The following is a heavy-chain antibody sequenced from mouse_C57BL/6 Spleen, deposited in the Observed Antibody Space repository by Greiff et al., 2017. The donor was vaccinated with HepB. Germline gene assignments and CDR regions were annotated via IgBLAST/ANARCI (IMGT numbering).Heavy chain of an antibody. V-gene: IGHV1-82*01. CDR1: GYAFSSSW. D-gene: IGHD5-2*01. CDR3: ARWNTGGYFDV. J-gene: IGHJ1*03. Sequence: VQLQQSGPELVKPGASVKISCKASGYAFSSSWMNWVKQRPGKGLEWIGRIYPGDGDTNYNGKFKGKATLTADKSSSTAYMQLSSLTSEDSAVYCCARWNTGGYFDVWGTGTTVTVSS. CDR2: IYPGDGDT.